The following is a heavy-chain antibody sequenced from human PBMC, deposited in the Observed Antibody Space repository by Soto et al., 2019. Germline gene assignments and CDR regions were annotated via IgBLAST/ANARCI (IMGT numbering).Heavy chain of an antibody. CDR1: GFTFSSYG. V-gene: IGHV3-30*18. Sequence: QVQLVESGGGVVQPGRSLRLSCAASGFTFSSYGLHWVRQAPGKELEWVAVISYDGSNKYYADSVKGRFTISRDNSKNTLYLQMNSLRAEDTAVYYCAKVYGDYVYFDYWGQGTLVTVSS. J-gene: IGHJ4*02. CDR2: ISYDGSNK. CDR3: AKVYGDYVYFDY. D-gene: IGHD4-17*01.